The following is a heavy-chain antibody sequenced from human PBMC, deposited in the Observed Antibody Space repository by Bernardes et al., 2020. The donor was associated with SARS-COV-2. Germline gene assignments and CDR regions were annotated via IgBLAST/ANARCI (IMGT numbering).Heavy chain of an antibody. CDR1: GFTVTKTY. D-gene: IGHD3-3*01. CDR3: AKVQAIFWIRPQYSAMDV. CDR2: IYDGGRP. V-gene: IGHV3-66*01. Sequence: GGSLRLSRAASGFTVTKTYMSWVRQAPGQGLAWVSHIYDGGRPYYADSVKGRFAISRDNSKNTFNLEVNNLRVEDTGVYYCAKVQAIFWIRPQYSAMDVWGQGTTVAVS. J-gene: IGHJ6*02.